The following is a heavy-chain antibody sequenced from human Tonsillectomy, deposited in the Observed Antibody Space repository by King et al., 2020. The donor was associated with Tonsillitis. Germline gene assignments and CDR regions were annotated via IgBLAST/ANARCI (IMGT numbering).Heavy chain of an antibody. D-gene: IGHD3-16*02. V-gene: IGHV3-23*04. CDR3: AKEFWGSYRTSLLSDAFDI. CDR1: GFTFSSYA. CDR2: ISGSGGST. Sequence: VQLVESGGGLVQPGGSLRLSCAASGFTFSSYAMSWVRQAPGKGLEWVSAISGSGGSTYYADSVKGRFTISRDNSKNTLYLQMNSLRAEDTAVYSCAKEFWGSYRTSLLSDAFDIWGQGTMVTVSS. J-gene: IGHJ3*02.